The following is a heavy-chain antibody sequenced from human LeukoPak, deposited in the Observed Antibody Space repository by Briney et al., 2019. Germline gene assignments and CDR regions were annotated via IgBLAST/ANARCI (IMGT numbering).Heavy chain of an antibody. CDR1: GYTFTSYG. Sequence: GASLTVSCTASGYTFTSYGISWVRQAPGQGLEWIGWISAYNGNTNYAQKLQGRVTMTTDTSTSTAYMELRSLRSDDTAVYYCARSPGYCSSTSCYVLTDWGQGTLVTVSS. D-gene: IGHD2-2*01. CDR2: ISAYNGNT. V-gene: IGHV1-18*01. J-gene: IGHJ4*02. CDR3: ARSPGYCSSTSCYVLTD.